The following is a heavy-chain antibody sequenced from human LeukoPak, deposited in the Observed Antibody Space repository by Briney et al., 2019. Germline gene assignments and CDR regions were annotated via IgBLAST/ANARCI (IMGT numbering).Heavy chain of an antibody. CDR2: ISAYNGNT. D-gene: IGHD3-3*01. V-gene: IGHV1-18*01. CDR3: ARDTNYDFWSGYYPPYYFDY. Sequence: ASVKVSCKASGYTFTSYGISWVRQAPGQGLEWMGWISAYNGNTNYAQKLQGRVTMTTDTSTSTAYMELRSLRSDDTAAYYCARDTNYDFWSGYYPPYYFDYWGQGTLVTVSS. J-gene: IGHJ4*02. CDR1: GYTFTSYG.